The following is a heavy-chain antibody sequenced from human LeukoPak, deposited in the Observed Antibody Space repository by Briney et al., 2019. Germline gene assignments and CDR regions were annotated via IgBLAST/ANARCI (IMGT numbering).Heavy chain of an antibody. CDR1: GGSISSSSYY. V-gene: IGHV4-39*07. J-gene: IGHJ3*02. CDR3: ARSIVVVLDNGYDAFDI. CDR2: IYYSVST. Sequence: SETLSLTCTVSGGSISSSSYYWGWIRQPPGKGLEWVGSIYYSVSTYYNPSLKSRVTISVDTSKKQFSLKLSSVTAADTAVYYCARSIVVVLDNGYDAFDIWGQGTMVTVSS. D-gene: IGHD2-2*01.